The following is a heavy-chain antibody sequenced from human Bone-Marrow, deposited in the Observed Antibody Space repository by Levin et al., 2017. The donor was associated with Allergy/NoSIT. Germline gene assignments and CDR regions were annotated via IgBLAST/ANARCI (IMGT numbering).Heavy chain of an antibody. CDR2: ISAYNGNT. CDR3: ARDGVLGQTRRCWFDP. V-gene: IGHV1-18*01. J-gene: IGHJ5*02. CDR1: GYTFTSYG. Sequence: ASVKVSCKASGYTFTSYGISWVRQAPGQGLEWMGWISAYNGNTNYAQKLQGRVTMTTDTSTSTAYMELRSLRSDDTAVYYCARDGVLGQTRRCWFDPWGQGTLVTVSS. D-gene: IGHD3-3*02.